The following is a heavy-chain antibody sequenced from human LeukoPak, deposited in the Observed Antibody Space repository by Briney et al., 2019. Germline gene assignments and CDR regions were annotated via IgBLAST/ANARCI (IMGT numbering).Heavy chain of an antibody. J-gene: IGHJ6*03. Sequence: ASVKVSCKASGYTFTGYYMHWVRQAPGQGLEWMGWINPNSGGTNYAQKFQGRVTMTRDTSISTAYMELSRLRSDDTAVYYCARDLSLGSHMDVWGKGTTVTVSS. CDR3: ARDLSLGSHMDV. V-gene: IGHV1-2*02. CDR2: INPNSGGT. D-gene: IGHD2-15*01. CDR1: GYTFTGYY.